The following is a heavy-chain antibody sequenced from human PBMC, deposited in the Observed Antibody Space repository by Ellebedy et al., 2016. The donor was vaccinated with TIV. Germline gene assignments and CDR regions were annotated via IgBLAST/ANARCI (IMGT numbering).Heavy chain of an antibody. Sequence: SETLSLTCTVSGGSISSSSYYWGWIRQPPGKGLEWIGSIYYSGSTYYNPSLKSRVTISVDMSKNQFSLRLSSVTAADTAVYFCARGIYGSGSVDYWGQGTLVTVSS. CDR2: IYYSGST. CDR3: ARGIYGSGSVDY. V-gene: IGHV4-39*01. J-gene: IGHJ4*02. CDR1: GGSISSSSYY. D-gene: IGHD3-10*01.